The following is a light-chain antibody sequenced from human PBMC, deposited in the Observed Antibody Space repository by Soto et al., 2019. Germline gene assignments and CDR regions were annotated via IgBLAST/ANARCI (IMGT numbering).Light chain of an antibody. CDR2: GAS. Sequence: IVMTQSASTLSVSPGERATLSCRASQSVSSNLARYQQKPGQAPRLLIYGASTRATGIPARFSGSGSGTEFTLTISSLQSEDFAVYYCQQYNNWPPWTFGQGTKVDIK. CDR3: QQYNNWPPWT. CDR1: QSVSSN. J-gene: IGKJ1*01. V-gene: IGKV3-15*01.